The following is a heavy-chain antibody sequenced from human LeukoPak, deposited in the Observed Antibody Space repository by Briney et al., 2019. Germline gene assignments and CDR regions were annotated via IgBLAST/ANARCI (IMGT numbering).Heavy chain of an antibody. CDR2: INPSGGST. J-gene: IGHJ4*02. CDR1: GYTFTSYY. CDR3: ARVKMAVAGSPDFDY. V-gene: IGHV1-46*01. Sequence: GASVKVSCKASGYTFTSYYMHWVRQAPGQGLEWMGIINPSGGSTSYAQKFQGRVTMTRDTSTSTVYMELSSLRSEDTAVYYCARVKMAVAGSPDFDYWGQGTLVTVSS. D-gene: IGHD6-19*01.